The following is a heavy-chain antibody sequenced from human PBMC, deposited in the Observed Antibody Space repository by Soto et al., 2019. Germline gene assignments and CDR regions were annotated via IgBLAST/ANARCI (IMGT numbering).Heavy chain of an antibody. CDR1: GYTFTSYY. Sequence: GASVKVSCKASGYTFTSYYMHWVRQAPGRGLEWMGIINPSGGSTSYAQKFQGRVTMTRDTSTSTVYMELSSLRSEDTAVYYCARDDSSGYYHSDYDAFDIWGQGTMVTVSS. CDR3: ARDDSSGYYHSDYDAFDI. CDR2: INPSGGST. V-gene: IGHV1-46*01. D-gene: IGHD3-22*01. J-gene: IGHJ3*02.